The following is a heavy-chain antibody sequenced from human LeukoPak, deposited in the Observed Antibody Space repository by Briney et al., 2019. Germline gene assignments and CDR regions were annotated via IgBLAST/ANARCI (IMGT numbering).Heavy chain of an antibody. Sequence: GGSLRLSSAASGFTFSSCGFNWVRQAPGKGLEWVSSIGPTGTDRYYADSVRGRSTISRDNAKNSMYLQMDSLRDEDTAVYYCATETIGRHYDYWGQGTLLTVSS. V-gene: IGHV3-21*01. CDR2: IGPTGTDR. CDR3: ATETIGRHYDY. CDR1: GFTFSSCG. J-gene: IGHJ4*02. D-gene: IGHD1-14*01.